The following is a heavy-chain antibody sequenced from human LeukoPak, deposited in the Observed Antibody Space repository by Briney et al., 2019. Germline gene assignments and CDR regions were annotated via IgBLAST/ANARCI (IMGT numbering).Heavy chain of an antibody. V-gene: IGHV1-2*06. CDR3: ARDRRDCSGGSCYSLNDY. CDR2: INPNSGGT. J-gene: IGHJ4*02. Sequence: ASVKVSCKASGYTFTGYYMHWVRQAPGQGLEWMGRINPNSGGTNYAQKFQGRGTMTRDTSISTAYMELSRLRSDDTAVYYCARDRRDCSGGSCYSLNDYWGQGTLVTVSS. D-gene: IGHD2-15*01. CDR1: GYTFTGYY.